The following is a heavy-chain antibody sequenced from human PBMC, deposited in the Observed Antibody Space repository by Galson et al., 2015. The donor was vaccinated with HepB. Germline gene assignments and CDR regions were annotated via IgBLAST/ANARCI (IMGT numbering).Heavy chain of an antibody. V-gene: IGHV1-2*02. D-gene: IGHD3-3*01. Sequence: SVKVSCKASGYTFTGYYMHWVRQAPGQGLEWMGWINPNSGGTNYAQKFQGRVTMTRDTSISTAYMELSRLRSDDAAVYYCARGITIFGVVIIPGDYWGQGTLVTVSS. CDR1: GYTFTGYY. J-gene: IGHJ4*02. CDR3: ARGITIFGVVIIPGDY. CDR2: INPNSGGT.